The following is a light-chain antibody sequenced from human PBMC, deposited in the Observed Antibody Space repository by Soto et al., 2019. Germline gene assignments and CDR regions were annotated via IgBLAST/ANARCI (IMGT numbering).Light chain of an antibody. CDR1: SSDVGGSNY. J-gene: IGLJ2*01. CDR3: CSYAGSYTLL. CDR2: DVT. V-gene: IGLV2-11*01. Sequence: QSALTQPRSASGSPGQSVTISCTGTSSDVGGSNYVSWYQQHPGKTPKLMIYDVTKRPSGVPDRFSGSKSGNTASLTISGLQAEDEADYYCCSYAGSYTLLFGGGTKVTVL.